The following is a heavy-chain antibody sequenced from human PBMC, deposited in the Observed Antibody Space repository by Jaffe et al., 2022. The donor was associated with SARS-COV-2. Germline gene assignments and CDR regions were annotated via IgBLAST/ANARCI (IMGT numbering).Heavy chain of an antibody. D-gene: IGHD6-19*01. J-gene: IGHJ6*02. Sequence: QVQLQESGPGLVKPSETLSLTCTVSGGSISSYYWSWIRQPPGKGLEWIGYIYYSGSTNYNPSLKSRVTISVDTSKNQFSLKLSSVTAADTAVYYCARTAVVYYYGMDVWGQGTTVTVSS. CDR1: GGSISSYY. CDR2: IYYSGST. CDR3: ARTAVVYYYGMDV. V-gene: IGHV4-59*08.